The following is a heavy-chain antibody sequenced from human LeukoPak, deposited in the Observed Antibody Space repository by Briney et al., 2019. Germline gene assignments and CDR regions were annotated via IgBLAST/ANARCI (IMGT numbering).Heavy chain of an antibody. Sequence: TCTNSWNWIRQAPGKGLEWIGYNYFSGTTNYNPALKSRVTISVDRSKNQFSLKLSSVTAADTAVYYCARLTMTTVVTSGDWGQGTLVTVSS. V-gene: IGHV4-59*12. CDR2: NYFSGTT. CDR3: ARLTMTTVVTSGD. D-gene: IGHD4-23*01. CDR1: TCTNS. J-gene: IGHJ4*02.